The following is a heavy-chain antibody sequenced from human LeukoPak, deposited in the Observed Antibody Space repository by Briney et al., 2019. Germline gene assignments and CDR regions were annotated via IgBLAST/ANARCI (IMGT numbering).Heavy chain of an antibody. CDR1: GYTFTSYF. V-gene: IGHV1-18*01. CDR3: ARANYYSGMDV. CDR2: ISAYNGNA. Sequence: ASVRVSCKAAGYTFTSYFIGWVRQAPGQGVEWMGWISAYNGNANYAQKFLGRVTMTTDTATSTAYMELWSLRSDDTAVFYCARANYYSGMDVWGQGTPVTVSS. J-gene: IGHJ6*02.